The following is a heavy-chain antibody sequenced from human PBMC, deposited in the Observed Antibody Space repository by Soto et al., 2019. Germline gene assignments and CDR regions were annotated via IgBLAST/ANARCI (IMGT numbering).Heavy chain of an antibody. CDR1: GFTFGDYA. CDR3: TSPRVDLGDSDPRSYYFDY. J-gene: IGHJ4*02. D-gene: IGHD2-21*02. Sequence: GGSLRLSCTASGFTFGDYAMSWFRQAPGKGLEWVGFIRSKAYGGTTEYAASVKGRFTISRDDSKSIAYLQMNSLETEDTAVYYCTSPRVDLGDSDPRSYYFDYWGQGTLVTVSS. CDR2: IRSKAYGGTT. V-gene: IGHV3-49*03.